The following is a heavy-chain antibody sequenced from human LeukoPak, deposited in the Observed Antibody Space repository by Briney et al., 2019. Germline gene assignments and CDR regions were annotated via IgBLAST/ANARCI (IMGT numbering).Heavy chain of an antibody. CDR2: ITYDGSNK. CDR1: GFIFSNYG. D-gene: IGHD4-23*01. J-gene: IGHJ4*02. Sequence: GGSLRLSCAASGFIFSNYGMHWVRQAPGRGLEWVAVITYDGSNKYYAGSMKGRFTISRDNSKNTLYLQMNSLRTEDTAVYFCANTNVVGKKAEYYFDCWGQGALVTVSS. CDR3: ANTNVVGKKAEYYFDC. V-gene: IGHV3-30*18.